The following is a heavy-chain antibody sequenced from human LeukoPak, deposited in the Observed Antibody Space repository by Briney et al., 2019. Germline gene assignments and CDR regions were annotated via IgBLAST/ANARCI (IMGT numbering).Heavy chain of an antibody. Sequence: GGSLRLSCAASGLTFSNYAMSWDRQAPGMGLEWVSAIGGSGGNTDYADSVEGRFTISRDNSKNMLYLQMNSLRAEDTAIYYCAKDLISSTNYYLDCWGQGTLVTVSS. D-gene: IGHD2-2*01. CDR1: GLTFSNYA. CDR3: AKDLISSTNYYLDC. V-gene: IGHV3-23*01. CDR2: IGGSGGNT. J-gene: IGHJ4*02.